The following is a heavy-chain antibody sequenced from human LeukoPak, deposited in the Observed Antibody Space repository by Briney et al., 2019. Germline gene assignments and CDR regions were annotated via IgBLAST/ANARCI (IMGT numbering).Heavy chain of an antibody. D-gene: IGHD2-2*01. Sequence: GGSLRLSCAASGFTFSSYWMSWVRQAPGKGLEWVANIKQDGSEKYYVDSVKGRFTISRDNAKNSLYLQMNSLRAEDTAVYYCARDQAAMGDNYYYYYYYMDVWGKGTTVTISS. CDR3: ARDQAAMGDNYYYYYYYMDV. J-gene: IGHJ6*03. CDR1: GFTFSSYW. CDR2: IKQDGSEK. V-gene: IGHV3-7*01.